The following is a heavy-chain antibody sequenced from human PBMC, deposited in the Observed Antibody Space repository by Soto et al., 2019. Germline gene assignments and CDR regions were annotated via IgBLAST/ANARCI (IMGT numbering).Heavy chain of an antibody. J-gene: IGHJ6*02. Sequence: SETLSLTCTVSGGSISSYYWSWIRQPPGKGLEWIGYIYYSGSTNYNPSLKSRVTISVDMSKNQFSLKLSSVTAADTAVYYCARVGTTPLYGMDVWGQGTTVTVSS. CDR2: IYYSGST. V-gene: IGHV4-59*01. CDR1: GGSISSYY. D-gene: IGHD1-7*01. CDR3: ARVGTTPLYGMDV.